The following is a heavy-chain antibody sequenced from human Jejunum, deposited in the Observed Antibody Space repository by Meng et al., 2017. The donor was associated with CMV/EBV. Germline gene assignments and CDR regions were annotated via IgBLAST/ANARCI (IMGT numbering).Heavy chain of an antibody. V-gene: IGHV3-53*01. D-gene: IGHD3-10*01. CDR2: SYSGGST. CDR1: GFSVSRTY. CDR3: ATGLGEDTFYTGDY. J-gene: IGHJ4*02. Sequence: AVSGFSVSRTYISWVRQAPGKGLEWVSVSYSGGSTYSADALRGRFNSTRDNSRNTVYLQMNSLRPEDTAVYFCATGLGEDTFYTGDYWGQGTLVTVSS.